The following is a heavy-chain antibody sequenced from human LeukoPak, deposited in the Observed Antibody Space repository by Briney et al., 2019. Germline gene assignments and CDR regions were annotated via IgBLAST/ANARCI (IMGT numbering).Heavy chain of an antibody. V-gene: IGHV4-39*01. Sequence: SETLSLTCAVSGGSISSSSYYWGWIRQPPGQGLEWIGSIYYSGNTYYNPSLKSRVTISVDTSKNQFSLKLSSVTATDTAVYYCARRRAGRDWFDPWGQGTLVTVSS. J-gene: IGHJ5*02. CDR1: GGSISSSSYY. CDR3: ARRRAGRDWFDP. D-gene: IGHD6-19*01. CDR2: IYYSGNT.